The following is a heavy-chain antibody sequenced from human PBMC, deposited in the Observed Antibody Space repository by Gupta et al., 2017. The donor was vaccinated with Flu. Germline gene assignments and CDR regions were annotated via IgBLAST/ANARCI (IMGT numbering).Heavy chain of an antibody. D-gene: IGHD3-3*01. V-gene: IGHV4-34*01. CDR1: GGSLSGYY. CDR3: ARKSDYYDFWSVPGTNWFDP. Sequence: QVQLQQWGAGLLKPSETLSLTCAVYGGSLSGYYWSWIRQPPGKGLDWIGEIKYSGSTNYNPSLRSRVTISVDTSKNQFSLKLSSVTAADTAVYYCARKSDYYDFWSVPGTNWFDPWGQGTLSPSPQ. CDR2: IKYSGST. J-gene: IGHJ5*02.